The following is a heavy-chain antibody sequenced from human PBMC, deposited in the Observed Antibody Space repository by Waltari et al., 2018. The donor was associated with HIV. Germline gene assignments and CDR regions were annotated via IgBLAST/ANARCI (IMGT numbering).Heavy chain of an antibody. D-gene: IGHD6-13*01. CDR3: ARAGSGDSSSWYRGLFDY. CDR1: GYSISSGYY. V-gene: IGHV4-38-2*01. Sequence: QVQLQESGPGLVKPSETLSLTCAVSGYSISSGYYWGWIRQPPGKGLEWIGSIYHSGCHYDNPSLKSRVTRSVDTSKNQFSLKLSSVTAADTAVYYCARAGSGDSSSWYRGLFDYWGQGTLVTVSS. CDR2: IYHSGCH. J-gene: IGHJ4*02.